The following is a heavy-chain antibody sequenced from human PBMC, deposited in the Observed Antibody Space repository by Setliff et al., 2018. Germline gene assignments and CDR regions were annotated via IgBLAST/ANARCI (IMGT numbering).Heavy chain of an antibody. CDR3: TRGRGPRVVVAVPLDH. CDR1: GYTFTNYG. CDR2: ISPYNGDA. J-gene: IGHJ4*02. Sequence: ASVKVSCKASGYTFTNYGISWVRQVPGQGFEWMGWISPYNGDANYAQKFQGRVTMTTDTSTGTAYIELRALNYDDTAVYYCTRGRGPRVVVAVPLDHWGQGTLVTVSS. D-gene: IGHD2-15*01. V-gene: IGHV1-18*01.